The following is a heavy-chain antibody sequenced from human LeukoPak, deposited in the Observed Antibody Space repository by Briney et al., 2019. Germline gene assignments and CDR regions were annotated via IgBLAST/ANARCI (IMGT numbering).Heavy chain of an antibody. Sequence: GGSLRLSCATSGFTFSSYWMSWVRQAPGKGLEWVANIKEDGSEKNYLDSVKGRFTISRDNAKNSLYLQMNSLRAEDTAVYYCARQRYHDSWGQGTLVTVSS. J-gene: IGHJ4*02. CDR2: IKEDGSEK. D-gene: IGHD2-2*01. CDR1: GFTFSSYW. CDR3: ARQRYHDS. V-gene: IGHV3-7*01.